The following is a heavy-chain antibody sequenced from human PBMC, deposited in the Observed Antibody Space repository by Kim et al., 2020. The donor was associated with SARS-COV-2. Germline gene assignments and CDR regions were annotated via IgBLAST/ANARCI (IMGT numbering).Heavy chain of an antibody. CDR3: ARDFTH. V-gene: IGHV3-7*03. CDR1: GFTFSNHW. Sequence: GGSLRLSCAASGFTFSNHWMNWVRQAPGKGLEWVANIKQDGSEKYYVESMRGRFSISRDNARNSLDLQMNSLRAEDTAVYYCARDFTHWGQGTLVTVSS. CDR2: IKQDGSEK. J-gene: IGHJ4*02.